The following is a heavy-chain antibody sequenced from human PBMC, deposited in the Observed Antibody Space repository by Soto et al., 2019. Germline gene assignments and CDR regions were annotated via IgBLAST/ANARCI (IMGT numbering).Heavy chain of an antibody. CDR1: GGTFSSYT. CDR2: IIPILGIA. V-gene: IGHV1-69*08. D-gene: IGHD5-12*01. CDR3: ARELSGYSGYTNWLDP. J-gene: IGHJ5*02. Sequence: QVQLVQSGAEVKKPGSSVKVSCKASGGTFSSYTISWVRQAPGQGLEWMGRIIPILGIANYAQKFQGRVTITADKSTSTAYMELSSLRSEDTAVYYCARELSGYSGYTNWLDPWGQGTLVTVSS.